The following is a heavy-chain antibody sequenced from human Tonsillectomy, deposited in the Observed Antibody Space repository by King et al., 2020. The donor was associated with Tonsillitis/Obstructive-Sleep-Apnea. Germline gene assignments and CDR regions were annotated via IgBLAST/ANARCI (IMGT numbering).Heavy chain of an antibody. V-gene: IGHV3-64D*06. Sequence: VQLVESGGGLVQPGGSLRLSCSASGFTFSNYSMHWVRQAPGKGLEYVSPISSNGITTYYADSVKGRFTISRDNSKNTLYLQMSSLRPEDTAVYYCMKGRKQWLGGFDYWGQGTLVTVSS. CDR3: MKGRKQWLGGFDY. CDR2: ISSNGITT. CDR1: GFTFSNYS. D-gene: IGHD6-19*01. J-gene: IGHJ4*02.